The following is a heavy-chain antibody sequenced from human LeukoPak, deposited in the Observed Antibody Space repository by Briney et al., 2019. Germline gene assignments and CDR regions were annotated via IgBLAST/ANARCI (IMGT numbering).Heavy chain of an antibody. J-gene: IGHJ4*02. Sequence: GASVRVSCKASGYTCTNYTINRVRLATGQGLEWMGWIDTNTGNPTYAQGFAGRFVFSLDTSVTTTYLQISSLKAEDTAVYFCTRGRDTTGYFVYWGQGTLVTASS. D-gene: IGHD3-22*01. CDR3: TRGRDTTGYFVY. CDR2: IDTNTGNP. V-gene: IGHV7-4-1*02. CDR1: GYTCTNYT.